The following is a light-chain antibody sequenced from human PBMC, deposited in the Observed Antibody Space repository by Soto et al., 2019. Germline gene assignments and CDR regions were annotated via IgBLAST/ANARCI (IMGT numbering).Light chain of an antibody. CDR3: QQYGSSPWT. Sequence: EIVLTQSPGTLSLSQGERATLSCRASQIFSNSNIAWYQQKPGQPPRLLIYGASSRATGIPDRFSGSGSGTDFTLTISRLEPEDLAVYHCQQYGSSPWTFGQGTKVEIK. CDR1: QIFSNSN. J-gene: IGKJ1*01. V-gene: IGKV3-20*01. CDR2: GAS.